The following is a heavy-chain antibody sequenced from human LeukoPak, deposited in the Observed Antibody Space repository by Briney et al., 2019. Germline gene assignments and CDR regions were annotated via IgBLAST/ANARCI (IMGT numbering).Heavy chain of an antibody. Sequence: GGSLRLSCAASGFTFSSYSMNWVRQAPGKGLEWVSSISSSSSYMYYADSVKGRFTISRDNAKNSLYLQMNSLRAEDTAVYYCARAGPYSSGWDYYGMDVWGQGTTVTVSS. CDR2: ISSSSSYM. J-gene: IGHJ6*02. V-gene: IGHV3-21*01. CDR3: ARAGPYSSGWDYYGMDV. CDR1: GFTFSSYS. D-gene: IGHD6-19*01.